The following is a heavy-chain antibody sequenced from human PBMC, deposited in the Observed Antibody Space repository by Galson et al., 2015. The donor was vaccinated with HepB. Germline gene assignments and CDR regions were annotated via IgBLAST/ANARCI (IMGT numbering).Heavy chain of an antibody. CDR1: GFTFSSYD. V-gene: IGHV3-13*04. D-gene: IGHD6-13*01. Sequence: SLRLSCAASGFTFSSYDMHWVRQATGKGLEWVSAIGTAGDTYYPGSVKGRFTISRENAKNSLYLQMNSLRAGDTAVYYCARGTAAAGSTFPDYWGQGTLVTVSS. J-gene: IGHJ4*02. CDR2: IGTAGDT. CDR3: ARGTAAAGSTFPDY.